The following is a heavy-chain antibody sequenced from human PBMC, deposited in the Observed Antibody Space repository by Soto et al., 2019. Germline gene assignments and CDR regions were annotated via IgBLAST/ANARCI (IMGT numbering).Heavy chain of an antibody. D-gene: IGHD3-22*01. CDR1: GFSLSTSGVG. CDR3: AHSLIGYYYDSSGSNWCDP. V-gene: IGHV2-5*02. CDR2: IYWDDDK. J-gene: IGHJ5*02. Sequence: QITLKESGPTLVKPTQTLTLTCTFSGFSLSTSGVGVGWIRQPPEKALEWLAFIYWDDDKRYSPSLKSRLTITKDTSKNQVVLTITNMDPLDTATYYCAHSLIGYYYDSSGSNWCDPWGQGTLVTVSS.